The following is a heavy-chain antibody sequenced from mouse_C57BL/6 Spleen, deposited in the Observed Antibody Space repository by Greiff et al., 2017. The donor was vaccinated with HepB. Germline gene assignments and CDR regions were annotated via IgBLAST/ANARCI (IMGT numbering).Heavy chain of an antibody. V-gene: IGHV1-15*01. D-gene: IGHD2-3*01. CDR3: TRKGRWERGEYFDD. J-gene: IGHJ2*01. Sequence: VQLQQSGAELVRPGASVTLSCKASGYTFTDYEMHWVKQTPVHGLGWIGAIDPETGGTAYNQKFKGKAILTADKSSSTAYMELRSLTSEDSAVYYCTRKGRWERGEYFDDWGQGTTLTVSS. CDR1: GYTFTDYE. CDR2: IDPETGGT.